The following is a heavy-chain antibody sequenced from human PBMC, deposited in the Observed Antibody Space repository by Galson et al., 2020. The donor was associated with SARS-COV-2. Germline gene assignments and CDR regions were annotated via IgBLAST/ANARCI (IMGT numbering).Heavy chain of an antibody. D-gene: IGHD3-22*01. V-gene: IGHV1-18*01. CDR2: ISAYNGNT. CDR3: ARDSRSRKTTYVDSSGYYGVGDY. CDR1: GYTFTSYG. J-gene: IGHJ4*02. Sequence: ASVKVSCKASGYTFTSYGISWVRQAPGQGLEWMGWISAYNGNTNYAQKLQGRVTMTTDTSTSTAYMELRSLRSDDTAVYYCARDSRSRKTTYVDSSGYYGVGDYWGQGTLVTVSS.